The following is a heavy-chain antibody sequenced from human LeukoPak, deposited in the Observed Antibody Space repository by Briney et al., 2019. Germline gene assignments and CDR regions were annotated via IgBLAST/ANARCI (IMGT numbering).Heavy chain of an antibody. J-gene: IGHJ4*02. CDR1: GGSISGYTYY. CDR3: AREVFGSGSYYYYYFDY. D-gene: IGHD3-10*01. Sequence: SETLSLTCAVSGGSISGYTYYWSWIRQPPGKGLEWIGYIYYSGSTNYNPSLKSRVTISVDTSKNQSSLKLSSVTAADTAVYYCAREVFGSGSYYYYYFDYWGQGTLVTVSS. V-gene: IGHV4-61*01. CDR2: IYYSGST.